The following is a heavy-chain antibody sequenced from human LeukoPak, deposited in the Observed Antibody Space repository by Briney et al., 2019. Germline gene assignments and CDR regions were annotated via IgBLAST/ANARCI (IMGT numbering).Heavy chain of an antibody. CDR1: GGSISSGDYY. D-gene: IGHD3-3*01. V-gene: IGHV4-30-4*01. CDR2: IYYSGST. Sequence: SQTLSLTCTVSGGSISSGDYYWSWIRQPPGKGLEWIGYIYYSGSTYYNPSLKSQVTISVDTSKHQFSLKLSSVTAADTAVYYCASALGNDFWSGYPFDYWGQGTLVTVSS. J-gene: IGHJ4*02. CDR3: ASALGNDFWSGYPFDY.